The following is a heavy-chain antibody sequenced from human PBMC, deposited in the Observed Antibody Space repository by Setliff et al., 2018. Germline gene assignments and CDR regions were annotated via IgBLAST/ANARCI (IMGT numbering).Heavy chain of an antibody. Sequence: PSETLSLTCTVSGGSVGNSYYYWNWIRQPAGKGLEWIGRIYTTRSTNYNPSLRSRVSISVDTSKNQFSLKLSSVTAADTAVYYCARAGVAVAGPTSWFDPWGQGTLVTVSS. J-gene: IGHJ5*02. D-gene: IGHD6-19*01. CDR1: GGSVGNSYYY. CDR2: IYTTRST. V-gene: IGHV4-61*02. CDR3: ARAGVAVAGPTSWFDP.